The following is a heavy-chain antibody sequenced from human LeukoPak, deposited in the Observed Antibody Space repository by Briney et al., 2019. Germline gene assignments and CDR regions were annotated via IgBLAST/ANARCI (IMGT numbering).Heavy chain of an antibody. D-gene: IGHD3-16*02. J-gene: IGHJ4*02. CDR2: ISSSSSYI. CDR1: GFTFSSYS. V-gene: IGHV3-21*01. Sequence: PGGSLRLSCAASGFTFSSYSMNWVRQAPGKGLEWVSSISSSSSYIYYADSVKGRFTISRDNAKNSLYLQMNSLRAEDTAVYYCARDTRRNTYYDYVWGSYRGGTGYFDYWGQGTLVTVSS. CDR3: ARDTRRNTYYDYVWGSYRGGTGYFDY.